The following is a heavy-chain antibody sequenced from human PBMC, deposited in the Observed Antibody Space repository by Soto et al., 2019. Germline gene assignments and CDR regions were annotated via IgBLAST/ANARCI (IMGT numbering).Heavy chain of an antibody. CDR1: GGSISSGGYY. CDR3: ARDRGGRYGVAWGYYFDY. CDR2: IYYSGST. J-gene: IGHJ4*02. D-gene: IGHD3-16*01. V-gene: IGHV4-31*03. Sequence: QVQLQESGPGLVKPTQTLSLTCTVSGGSISSGGYYWSWIRQHPGKGLEWIGYIYYSGSTYYNPSLKSRVTISVYTSKNQFSLKLSSVTAADTAVYYCARDRGGRYGVAWGYYFDYRGQGTLVTVSS.